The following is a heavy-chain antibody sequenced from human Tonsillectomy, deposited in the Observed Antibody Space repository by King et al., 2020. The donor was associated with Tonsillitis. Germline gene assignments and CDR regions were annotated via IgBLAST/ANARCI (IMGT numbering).Heavy chain of an antibody. Sequence: QLVQSGAEVKKPGASVKVSCKASGYTFTGYYMHWVRQAPGQGLEWMGWINPNSGGTNYAQKFQGRVTMTRDTSISTAYMELSRLRSDDTAVYYCARDETRNYDFWSAPYPGSAFDIWGQGTMVTVSS. V-gene: IGHV1-2*02. J-gene: IGHJ3*02. CDR3: ARDETRNYDFWSAPYPGSAFDI. CDR2: INPNSGGT. D-gene: IGHD3-3*01. CDR1: GYTFTGYY.